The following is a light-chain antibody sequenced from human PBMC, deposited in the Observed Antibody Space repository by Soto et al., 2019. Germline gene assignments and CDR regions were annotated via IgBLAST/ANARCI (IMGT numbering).Light chain of an antibody. CDR2: AAS. Sequence: DIQMTQSPSSVSASVGDRVTITCRASQGISIWLAWYQQKPGKAPNLLISAASSLQSGVPSRFSGSGSGTDFTLTISGLQPEDIATYYCQQANSFPFTFGGGTKVEIK. V-gene: IGKV1D-12*01. CDR3: QQANSFPFT. J-gene: IGKJ4*01. CDR1: QGISIW.